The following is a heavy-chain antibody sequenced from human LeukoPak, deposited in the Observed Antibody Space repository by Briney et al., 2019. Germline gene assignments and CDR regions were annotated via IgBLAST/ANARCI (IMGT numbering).Heavy chain of an antibody. CDR2: ISSSSSTI. J-gene: IGHJ4*02. CDR3: ARDHRGKDKFAY. Sequence: GGTLRPSCAASGFTFSSYSMNWVRQAPGKGLEWVSYISSSSSTIYHADSVKGRFTLSRDNAKNSLYLPMTSLRAEDTAVYYCARDHRGKDKFAYWGQGPLVTVSS. V-gene: IGHV3-48*01. D-gene: IGHD4-23*01. CDR1: GFTFSSYS.